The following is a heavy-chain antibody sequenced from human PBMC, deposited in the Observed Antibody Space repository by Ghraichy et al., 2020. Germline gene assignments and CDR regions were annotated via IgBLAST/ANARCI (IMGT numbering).Heavy chain of an antibody. CDR3: ARAYYDSSGYYYGYYYMDV. V-gene: IGHV1-18*01. CDR1: GYTFTSYG. D-gene: IGHD3-22*01. J-gene: IGHJ6*03. Sequence: ASVKVSCKASGYTFTSYGISWVRQAPGQGLEWMGWISAYNGNTNYAQKLQGRVTMTTDTSTSTAYMELRSLRSDDTAVYYCARAYYDSSGYYYGYYYMDVWGKGTTVTVS. CDR2: ISAYNGNT.